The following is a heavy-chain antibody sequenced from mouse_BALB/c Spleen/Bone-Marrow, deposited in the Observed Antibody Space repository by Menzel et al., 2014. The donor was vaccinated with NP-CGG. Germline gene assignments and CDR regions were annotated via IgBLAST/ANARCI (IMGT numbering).Heavy chain of an antibody. D-gene: IGHD2-1*01. J-gene: IGHJ3*01. CDR2: ISSGGSYT. CDR3: ARDYGNYGFAY. Sequence: EVKVVESGGGLVKPGGSLKLSCAASGFTFSSYAMPWVRQTPEKRLEWVATISSGGSYTYYPDSVKGRFTISRDNAKNTLYLQMSSLRSEDTAMYYCARDYGNYGFAYWGQGTLVTVSA. V-gene: IGHV5-9-1*01. CDR1: GFTFSSYA.